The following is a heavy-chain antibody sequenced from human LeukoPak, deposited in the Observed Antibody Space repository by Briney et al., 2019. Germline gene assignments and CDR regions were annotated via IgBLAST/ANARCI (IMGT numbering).Heavy chain of an antibody. V-gene: IGHV3-7*01. J-gene: IGHJ6*02. CDR2: IKQDGSEK. CDR3: ARDPWGDNYYYYGMDV. D-gene: IGHD2-21*02. Sequence: GGSLRLSCAASGFTFSSYWMSWVRQAPGKGLKWVANIKQDGSEKYYVDSVKGRFTISRDNAKNSLYLQMNSLRAEDTAVYYCARDPWGDNYYYYGMDVWGQGTTVTVSS. CDR1: GFTFSSYW.